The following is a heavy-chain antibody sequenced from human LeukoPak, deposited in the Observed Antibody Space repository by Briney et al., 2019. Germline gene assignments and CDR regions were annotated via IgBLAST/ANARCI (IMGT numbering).Heavy chain of an antibody. D-gene: IGHD2-15*01. CDR3: ARLVCGGGSCPAEFDY. CDR2: ISYSGSTT. CDR1: GGSISSSSVY. J-gene: IGHJ4*02. V-gene: IGHV4-39*02. Sequence: SETLSLTCTVSGGSISSSSVYWGWIRQPPGKGLEWIATISYSGSTTSYNPSLNSRVTMFIDMSKNHFSLKMSSVTATDTAVYYCARLVCGGGSCPAEFDYWGQGTLVTVSS.